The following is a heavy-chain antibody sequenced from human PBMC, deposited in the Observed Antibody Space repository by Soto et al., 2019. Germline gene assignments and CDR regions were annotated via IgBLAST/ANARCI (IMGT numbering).Heavy chain of an antibody. D-gene: IGHD3-3*01. Sequence: ALVKVSCKASGYTFTSYYMHWVLEAPGQGLEWMGIINPSGGSTSYAQKFQGRVTMTRDTSTSTVYMELSSLRSEDTAVYYCARAKNFWSGYYSAGWFDPWGQGTLVT. CDR2: INPSGGST. CDR3: ARAKNFWSGYYSAGWFDP. CDR1: GYTFTSYY. J-gene: IGHJ5*02. V-gene: IGHV1-46*01.